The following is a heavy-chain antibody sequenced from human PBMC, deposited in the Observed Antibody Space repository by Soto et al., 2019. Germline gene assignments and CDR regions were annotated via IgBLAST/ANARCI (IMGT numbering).Heavy chain of an antibody. D-gene: IGHD2-15*01. CDR2: ISGSGGST. CDR3: AKDKVVVVAATPEYFQH. J-gene: IGHJ1*01. CDR1: GFTFSSYA. Sequence: GGSLRLSCAASGFTFSSYAMSWVRQAPGKGLEWVSAISGSGGSTYYADSVKGRFTISRDNSKNTLYLQMNSLRAEDTAAYYCAKDKVVVVAATPEYFQHWGQGTLVTVSS. V-gene: IGHV3-23*01.